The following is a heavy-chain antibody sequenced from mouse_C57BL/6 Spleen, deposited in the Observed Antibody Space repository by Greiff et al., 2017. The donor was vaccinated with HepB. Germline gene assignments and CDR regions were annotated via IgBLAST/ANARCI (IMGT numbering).Heavy chain of an antibody. V-gene: IGHV1-39*01. CDR3: ARGVDSNAMDY. Sequence: VQLQQSGPELVQPGASVKISSKASGYSFTDDNMNWVKRSNGKSLEWIGVINPNYGTTSYNQKFKGKATLTVDQSSSTAYMQLNILTSEDSAVYYYARGVDSNAMDYWCQRTSFTVSP. J-gene: IGHJ4*01. CDR2: INPNYGTT. CDR1: GYSFTDDN. D-gene: IGHD1-1*02.